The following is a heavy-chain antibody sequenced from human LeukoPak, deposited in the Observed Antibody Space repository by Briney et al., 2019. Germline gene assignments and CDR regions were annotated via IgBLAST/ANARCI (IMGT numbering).Heavy chain of an antibody. J-gene: IGHJ4*02. CDR1: GFTFSDYY. Sequence: PGGPWRLSCAPSGFTFSDYYMSWIRQAPGKGLDWVSYISSSSSYTNYADSVKGRFTISRDNAKNSPYLQMNSLRAEDTAVYYCAREGYCSSTSCQFDYWGQGTLVTVSS. D-gene: IGHD2-2*01. CDR2: ISSSSSYT. CDR3: AREGYCSSTSCQFDY. V-gene: IGHV3-11*06.